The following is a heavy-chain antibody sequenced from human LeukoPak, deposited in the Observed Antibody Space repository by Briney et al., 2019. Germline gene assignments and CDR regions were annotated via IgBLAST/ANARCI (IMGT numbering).Heavy chain of an antibody. V-gene: IGHV1-69*05. CDR3: ASSKQQLDWYFDL. CDR2: IIPIFGTA. CDR1: GYTFTSYG. J-gene: IGHJ2*01. D-gene: IGHD6-13*01. Sequence: SVKVSCKASGYTFTSYGISWVRQAPGQGLEWMGGIIPIFGTANYAQKFQGRVTITTDESTSTAYMELSSLRSEDTAVYYCASSKQQLDWYFDLWGRGTLVTVSS.